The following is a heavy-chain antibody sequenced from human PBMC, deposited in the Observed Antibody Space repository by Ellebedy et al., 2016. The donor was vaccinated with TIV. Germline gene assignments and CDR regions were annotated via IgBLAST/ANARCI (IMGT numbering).Heavy chain of an antibody. CDR3: AASESADSDY. J-gene: IGHJ4*02. CDR1: GGSIRNYY. CDR2: MYYSGSS. Sequence: MPSETLSPTCTVSGGSIRNYYCTWIRQPPGKGLEWIGLMYYSGSSNYNPSLKSRVTMSIDTSKNQFSLKMSSVTAADTAVYYCAASESADSDYWGPGTLVTVSS. D-gene: IGHD2-2*01. V-gene: IGHV4-59*01.